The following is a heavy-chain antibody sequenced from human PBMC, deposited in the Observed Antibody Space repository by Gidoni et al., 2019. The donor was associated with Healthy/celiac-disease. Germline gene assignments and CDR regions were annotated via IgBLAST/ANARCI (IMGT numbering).Heavy chain of an antibody. Sequence: QVLLVQSGAGFNKPGSSVKVACKAYGYTLPIHSMHWVRQSPGQGLGWMGIINPSGGSTSYAQKFQGRVTMTRDTATSTVYMELSSLRSEDTAVYYCARALSAMVTSRGDNWFDPWGQGTLVTVSS. J-gene: IGHJ5*02. CDR1: GYTLPIHS. D-gene: IGHD5-18*01. CDR2: INPSGGST. CDR3: ARALSAMVTSRGDNWFDP. V-gene: IGHV1-46*01.